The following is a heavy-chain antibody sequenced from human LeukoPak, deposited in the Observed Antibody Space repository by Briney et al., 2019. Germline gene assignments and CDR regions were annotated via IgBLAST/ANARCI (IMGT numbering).Heavy chain of an antibody. Sequence: SVKVSCKASGGTFSSYAISWVRQAPGQGLEWRGGSIPIFGTANYAQKFQGRVTITADESTSTAYMELSSLRSEGTAVYYCARRCSGGSCYLNWFDPWGQGTLVTVSS. CDR2: SIPIFGTA. J-gene: IGHJ5*02. D-gene: IGHD2-15*01. V-gene: IGHV1-69*13. CDR1: GGTFSSYA. CDR3: ARRCSGGSCYLNWFDP.